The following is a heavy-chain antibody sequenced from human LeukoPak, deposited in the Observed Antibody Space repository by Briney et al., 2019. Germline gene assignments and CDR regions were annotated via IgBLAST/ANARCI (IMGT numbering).Heavy chain of an antibody. V-gene: IGHV3-23*01. Sequence: PGGSLRLSCAASGFTFSNYAMSWVRQAPGKGLEWVSGISGSGVGTYYADSVKGRFTISRDNSKNTLYLQMNSLRAEDTAVYHCAKVGYSYGVDYWGQGTPVTVSS. CDR2: ISGSGVGT. CDR1: GFTFSNYA. J-gene: IGHJ4*02. D-gene: IGHD5-18*01. CDR3: AKVGYSYGVDY.